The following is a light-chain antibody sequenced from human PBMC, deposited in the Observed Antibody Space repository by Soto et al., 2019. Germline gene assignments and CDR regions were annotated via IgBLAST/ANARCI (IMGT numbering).Light chain of an antibody. V-gene: IGKV3-11*01. CDR3: QQRSNWPGA. CDR1: QSVSSY. Sequence: EIVLTQSPATLSLSPGERATLSCRAMQSVSSYLAWYQQKPGQAPRILIYDASNRAPGIPARFSGSGSGTDFTLTISSLEPEDFAVYYCQQRSNWPGAFGQGTKVQIK. CDR2: DAS. J-gene: IGKJ1*01.